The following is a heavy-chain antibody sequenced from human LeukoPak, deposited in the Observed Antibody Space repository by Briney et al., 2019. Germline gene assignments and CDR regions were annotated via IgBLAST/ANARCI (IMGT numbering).Heavy chain of an antibody. CDR1: GDTFTSYA. Sequence: GASVKVSCKASGDTFTSYAMNWVRQAPGQGLEWMGWINTNTGDPTYAQGFTGRFVFSLDTSVSAAYLQISSLKAEDTAVYYCAKEPGIAVAADAFDIWGQGTMVTVSS. J-gene: IGHJ3*02. CDR3: AKEPGIAVAADAFDI. V-gene: IGHV7-4-1*02. CDR2: INTNTGDP. D-gene: IGHD6-19*01.